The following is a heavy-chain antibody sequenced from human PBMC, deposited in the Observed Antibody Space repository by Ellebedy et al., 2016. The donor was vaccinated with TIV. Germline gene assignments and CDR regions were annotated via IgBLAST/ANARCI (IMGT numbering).Heavy chain of an antibody. V-gene: IGHV3-53*01. CDR3: ARRDKGGATMKAFDY. CDR1: GFTVSSNY. CDR2: IYSAGST. J-gene: IGHJ4*02. Sequence: GESLKISCAASGFTVSSNYISWVRQAPGKGLEWVSIIYSAGSTYYADSVKGRFTISRDNAKNSLYLQMNSLRADDTAVYYCARRDKGGATMKAFDYWGQGTLVTVSS. D-gene: IGHD1-26*01.